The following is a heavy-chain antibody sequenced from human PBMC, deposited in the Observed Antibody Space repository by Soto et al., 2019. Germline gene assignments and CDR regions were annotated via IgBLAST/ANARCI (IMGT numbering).Heavy chain of an antibody. D-gene: IGHD2-2*01. Sequence: QITLKESGPTLVTPTQTLTLTCTFSGFSISTSGVGVGWIRQPPGKALEWLALIYWDDDERYSPSLKSRLTITKDTSINHVVLTMTNKDPVDTATYYCAHITTRRYCSGTNCYGNWFAPGSPGTLDTVS. V-gene: IGHV2-5*02. CDR1: GFSISTSGVG. CDR2: IYWDDDE. CDR3: AHITTRRYCSGTNCYGNWFAP. J-gene: IGHJ5*02.